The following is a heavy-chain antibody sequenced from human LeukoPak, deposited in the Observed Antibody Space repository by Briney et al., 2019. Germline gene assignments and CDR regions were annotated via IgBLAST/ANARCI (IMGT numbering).Heavy chain of an antibody. CDR3: ARVRGAAVAGTSERAFDY. CDR2: MYYTGTT. D-gene: IGHD6-19*01. J-gene: IGHJ4*02. CDR1: GGSISGSSYY. V-gene: IGHV4-39*07. Sequence: PSETLSLTCTVSGGSISGSSYYWGWIRQPPGKGLEWIGTMYYTGTTYYNPSLTSRVTISVDTSQTQFSLKLSSVTAADTAVYYCARVRGAAVAGTSERAFDYWGQGTLVTVSS.